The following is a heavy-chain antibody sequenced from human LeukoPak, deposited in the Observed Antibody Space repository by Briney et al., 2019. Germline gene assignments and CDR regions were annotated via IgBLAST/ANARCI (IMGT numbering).Heavy chain of an antibody. V-gene: IGHV5-10-1*01. J-gene: IGHJ3*02. CDR1: GSPFTTYR. CDR2: IDPSDSYT. CDR3: ARRLFQTGYDAFDI. D-gene: IGHD3-9*01. Sequence: GESLGISCQGSGSPFTTYRSSGARQLHGKGLERTRRIDPSDSYTNYSPSFQGHVTISADKSISTAYLQWSSLKASDTAMYYCARRLFQTGYDAFDIWGQGTMVTVSS.